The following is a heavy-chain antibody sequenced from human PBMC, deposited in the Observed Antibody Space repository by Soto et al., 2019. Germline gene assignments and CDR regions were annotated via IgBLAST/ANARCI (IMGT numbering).Heavy chain of an antibody. V-gene: IGHV3-23*01. CDR2: ISGSGGST. CDR3: ANSRAVGFYDFWSGYYDY. D-gene: IGHD3-3*01. Sequence: GGSLRLSCAASGFTFSSYAMSWVRQAPGKGVEWVSAISGSGGSTYYADSVKGRFTISRDNSKNTPYLQMNSLRAEDTAVYYCANSRAVGFYDFWSGYYDYWGQGTLVTVSS. CDR1: GFTFSSYA. J-gene: IGHJ4*02.